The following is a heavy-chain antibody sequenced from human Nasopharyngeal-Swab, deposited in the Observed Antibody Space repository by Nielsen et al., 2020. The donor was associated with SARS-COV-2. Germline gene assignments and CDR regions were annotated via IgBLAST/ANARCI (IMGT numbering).Heavy chain of an antibody. CDR2: INPNSGGT. V-gene: IGHV1-2*04. Sequence: ASVKVSCKASGYTFTGYYMHWVRQAPGQGLEWMGWINPNSGGTNYAQKFQGWVTMTRDTSISTAYMELSRLRSDDTAVYYCARDSVPAAIRERIYGMDVWGQGTTVTVSS. CDR1: GYTFTGYY. CDR3: ARDSVPAAIRERIYGMDV. D-gene: IGHD2-2*01. J-gene: IGHJ6*02.